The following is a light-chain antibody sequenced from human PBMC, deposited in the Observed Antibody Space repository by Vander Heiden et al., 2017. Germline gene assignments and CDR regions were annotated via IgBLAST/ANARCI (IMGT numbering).Light chain of an antibody. J-gene: IGLJ2*01. CDR2: QDS. CDR3: QAWDSSTVV. CDR1: NLGDKY. Sequence: SYALTQPPSVSVSPGQTASITCPGDNLGDKYACWYPQKPGQSPVLVIYQDSKRPSGIPERFSGSNSGNTATLTISGTQAMDEADYYCQAWDSSTVVFGGGTKLTVL. V-gene: IGLV3-1*01.